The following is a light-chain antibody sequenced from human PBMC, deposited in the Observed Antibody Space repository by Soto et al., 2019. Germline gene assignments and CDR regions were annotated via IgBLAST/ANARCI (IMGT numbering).Light chain of an antibody. CDR3: HQYGSSPLT. V-gene: IGKV3-20*01. Sequence: EIVLTQSPGTLSLSPGERATLSCRASQSVSSIFLAWYQQKPGQAPRLLIYGTSSRATGIPDRFSGSGSGTDFTLTISRLEPEDFAVYYCHQYGSSPLTFGGGTKVDIK. J-gene: IGKJ4*01. CDR1: QSVSSIF. CDR2: GTS.